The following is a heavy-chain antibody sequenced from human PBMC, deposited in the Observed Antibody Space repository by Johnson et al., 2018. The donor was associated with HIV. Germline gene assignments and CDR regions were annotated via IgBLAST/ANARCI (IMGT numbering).Heavy chain of an antibody. CDR3: VRETRDDAFDI. Sequence: QMQLVESGGGAVQPGGSLRISCTASGLTFSNYDMHWVRQSPGRWLEEVAFIQYDGKNKYYSDSVKGRFTISRDNSKNTLFLQMSSLRTEDTAVYYCVRETRDDAFDIWGQGTMVTVSS. V-gene: IGHV3-30*02. D-gene: IGHD4-11*01. J-gene: IGHJ3*02. CDR2: IQYDGKNK. CDR1: GLTFSNYD.